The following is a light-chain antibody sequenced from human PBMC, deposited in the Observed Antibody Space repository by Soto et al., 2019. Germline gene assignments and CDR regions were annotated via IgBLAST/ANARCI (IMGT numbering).Light chain of an antibody. Sequence: ILMTQSQATLSVSPGQRATLSCRASQSVSSNLAWYQQKPGQAPRLLIYGASTRATGIPARFSGSGSGTEFTLTISSLQPEDFAVYYCPQYGSSPWTFGQRTKVDIK. CDR1: QSVSSN. CDR2: GAS. J-gene: IGKJ1*01. V-gene: IGKV3-15*01. CDR3: PQYGSSPWT.